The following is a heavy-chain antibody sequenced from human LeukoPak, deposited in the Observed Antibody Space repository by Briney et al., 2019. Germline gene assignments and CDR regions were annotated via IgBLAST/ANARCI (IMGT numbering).Heavy chain of an antibody. Sequence: GSLRLSCAASGFTFSDYYMSWIRQAPGKGLEWIGEINHSGSTDYNPSLKSRVTISVDTSKNQFSLKLNSVTAADTAVYYCARGADYGDYYWGQGTLVTVSS. D-gene: IGHD4-17*01. CDR1: GFTFSDYY. J-gene: IGHJ4*02. CDR3: ARGADYGDYY. CDR2: INHSGST. V-gene: IGHV4-34*01.